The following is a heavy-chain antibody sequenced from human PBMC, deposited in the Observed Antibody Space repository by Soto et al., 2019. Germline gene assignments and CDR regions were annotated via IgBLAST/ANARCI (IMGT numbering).Heavy chain of an antibody. V-gene: IGHV3-21*01. CDR3: ARESEDLTSNFDY. Sequence: GGSLRLSCAASGFTFTRYSMNWVRQAPGKGLEWVSSISSTTNYIYYADSMKGRFTVSRDNAKNSVYLDMNSLSAEDTAVYYCARESEDLTSNFDYWGQGTLVTSPQ. CDR2: ISSTTNYI. CDR1: GFTFTRYS. J-gene: IGHJ4*02.